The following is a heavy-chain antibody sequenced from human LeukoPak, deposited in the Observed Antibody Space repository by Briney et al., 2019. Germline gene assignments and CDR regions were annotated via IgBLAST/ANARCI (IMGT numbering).Heavy chain of an antibody. D-gene: IGHD2-8*01. V-gene: IGHV3-11*04. CDR2: ISSSGSII. J-gene: IGHJ4*02. Sequence: GGSLRLSCTTSGFIFSDYYMSWIRQAPGKGLEWVSYISSSGSIIYYADSVKGRFTISRDNAKKSLYLQMNSLRAEDTAVYYCARNGLAANGYFGYWGQGTLVTVSS. CDR1: GFIFSDYY. CDR3: ARNGLAANGYFGY.